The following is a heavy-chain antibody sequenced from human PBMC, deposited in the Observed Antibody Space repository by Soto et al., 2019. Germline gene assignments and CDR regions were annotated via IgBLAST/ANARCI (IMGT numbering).Heavy chain of an antibody. CDR1: GGSISSYY. J-gene: IGHJ4*02. CDR3: ARVYAYFFDF. Sequence: PSETLSLTCTVSGGSISSYYWSWIRQPPGKGLEWIGYIYYSGSTNYNPSLKSRVTISVDTSKNQFSLKLSSVAAADTAVYYCARVYAYFFDFWGQGTLVTVSS. V-gene: IGHV4-59*01. D-gene: IGHD2-8*01. CDR2: IYYSGST.